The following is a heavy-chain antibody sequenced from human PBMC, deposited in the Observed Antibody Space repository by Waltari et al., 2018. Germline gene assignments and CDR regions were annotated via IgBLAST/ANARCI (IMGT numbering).Heavy chain of an antibody. CDR3: ARRREYSGTYYAFDV. D-gene: IGHD3-10*01. V-gene: IGHV3-74*01. CDR1: GFTFSGDW. Sequence: EMQLVVSGGGLVQPGGSLRLSCAASGFTFSGDWMHWVRPAPGKGLVWVSRINSVGSTTNYADSVKGRFTISRDNAKNTLYLQMNSLRAEDTAVYFCARRREYSGTYYAFDVWGQGTMVIVSS. CDR2: INSVGSTT. J-gene: IGHJ3*01.